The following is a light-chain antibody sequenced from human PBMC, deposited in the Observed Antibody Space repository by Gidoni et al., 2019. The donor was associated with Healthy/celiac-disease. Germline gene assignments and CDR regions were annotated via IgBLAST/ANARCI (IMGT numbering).Light chain of an antibody. J-gene: IGLJ1*01. V-gene: IGLV2-14*01. CDR3: SSYTSSSTPDV. Sequence: QSALTQPASVSGSPGQSITISCTGTSIDVGGYNYVSWYQQHPGKAPKLMIYEVSNRPSGVSNRFSGSKSGNTAYLTISGLQAEDEADYYCSSYTSSSTPDVFGTGTKVTVL. CDR2: EVS. CDR1: SIDVGGYNY.